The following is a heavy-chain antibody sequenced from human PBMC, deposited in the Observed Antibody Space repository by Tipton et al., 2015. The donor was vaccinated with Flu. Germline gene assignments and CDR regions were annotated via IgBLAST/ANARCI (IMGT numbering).Heavy chain of an antibody. CDR2: IYFTGKT. V-gene: IGHV4-31*11. Sequence: GLVKPSQTLSLTCAVSGVSISSGGYYWSWIRQHPGKGLEWIGYIYFTGKTYYNSSLQSRVSISVDTSKNQFSLRLNSVTAADTAVYYCAKERHEGASDVWGQGTKVAVSS. CDR3: AKERHEGASDV. D-gene: IGHD1-1*01. CDR1: GVSISSGGYY. J-gene: IGHJ3*01.